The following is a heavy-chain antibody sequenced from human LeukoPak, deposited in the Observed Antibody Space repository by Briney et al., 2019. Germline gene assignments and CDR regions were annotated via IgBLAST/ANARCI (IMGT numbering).Heavy chain of an antibody. D-gene: IGHD1-26*01. CDR3: ARGGGGSRDLGY. J-gene: IGHJ4*02. CDR2: INHSGST. CDR1: GGSFSGHY. Sequence: SETLSLTCAVYGGSFSGHYWSWIRQPPGKGLEWIGEINHSGSTNYNPSLKSRVTISVDTSKNQFSLKLSSVTAADTAVYYCARGGGGSRDLGYWGQGTLVTVSS. V-gene: IGHV4-34*01.